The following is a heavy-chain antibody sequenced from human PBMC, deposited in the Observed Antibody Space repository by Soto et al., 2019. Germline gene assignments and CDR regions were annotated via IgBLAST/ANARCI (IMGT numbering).Heavy chain of an antibody. J-gene: IGHJ4*02. Sequence: SETLSLTCTVSGGSISSSSYYWGWIRQPPGKGLEWIGSIYYSGSTYYNPSLKSRVTISVDTSKNQFSPKLSSVTAADTAVYYCARPRIAAAGTIDYWGQGTLVTVSS. CDR3: ARPRIAAAGTIDY. V-gene: IGHV4-39*01. CDR2: IYYSGST. CDR1: GGSISSSSYY. D-gene: IGHD6-13*01.